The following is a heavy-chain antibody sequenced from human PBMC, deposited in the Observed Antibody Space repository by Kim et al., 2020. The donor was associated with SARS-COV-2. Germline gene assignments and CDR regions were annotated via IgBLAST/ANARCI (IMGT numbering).Heavy chain of an antibody. CDR3: AKGWSYYDILTGYYNPPGAFDV. CDR1: GFTFSSYG. D-gene: IGHD3-9*01. J-gene: IGHJ3*01. V-gene: IGHV3-33*06. Sequence: GGSLRLSCLASGFTFSSYGMHWVRQAPGKGLEWVAGIWYDGSNKYYADSVKGRFTISRDNSKNTLYLQMNSLRAEDTAVYYCAKGWSYYDILTGYYNPPGAFDVWGQGTMVTVSS. CDR2: IWYDGSNK.